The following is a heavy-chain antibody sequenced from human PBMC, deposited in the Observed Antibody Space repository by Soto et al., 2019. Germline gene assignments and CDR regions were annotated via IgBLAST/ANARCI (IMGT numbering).Heavy chain of an antibody. Sequence: XASLSLTCAVSGASIGTNNWWSWVRQPPGKGLEWIGEVYHSGTTNCNPSLKSRVTISIDKSKNQFSLTLTSMTAADTALYYCAVPGRGDFDYWSQGTMVTV. D-gene: IGHD5-12*01. CDR3: AVPGRGDFDY. J-gene: IGHJ4*02. CDR1: GASIGTNNW. CDR2: VYHSGTT. V-gene: IGHV4-4*02.